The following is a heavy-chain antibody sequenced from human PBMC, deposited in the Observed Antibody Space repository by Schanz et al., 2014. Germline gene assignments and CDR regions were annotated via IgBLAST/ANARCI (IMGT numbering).Heavy chain of an antibody. V-gene: IGHV3-23*01. D-gene: IGHD2-15*01. CDR3: ARDFLLEQLGYSHYYYAMDV. CDR1: GFSLDIFA. Sequence: EVQLLESGGGLVQPGGSLRLSCATSGFSLDIFAVSWVRQAPGKGLEWVSAISGGGGTTYYTDPVKGRFTMSRDNAKNSVFLQMNSLRAEDTAVYYCARDFLLEQLGYSHYYYAMDVWGQGTTVTVSS. J-gene: IGHJ6*02. CDR2: ISGGGGTT.